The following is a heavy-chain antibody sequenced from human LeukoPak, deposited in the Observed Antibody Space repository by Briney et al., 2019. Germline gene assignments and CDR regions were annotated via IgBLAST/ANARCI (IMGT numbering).Heavy chain of an antibody. CDR2: INHSGST. J-gene: IGHJ4*02. Sequence: SETLSLTCTVSGGSTRSDYWSWIRQSPGKGLEWIGEINHSGSTNYNPSLKSRVTISVDTSKNQFSLKLSSVTAADTAVYYCARGPLYDDSDYWGQGTLVTVSS. CDR1: GGSTRSDY. CDR3: ARGPLYDDSDY. D-gene: IGHD2-8*01. V-gene: IGHV4-34*01.